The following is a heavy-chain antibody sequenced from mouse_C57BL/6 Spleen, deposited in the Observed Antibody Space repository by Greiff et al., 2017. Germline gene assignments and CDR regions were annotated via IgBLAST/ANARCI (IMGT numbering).Heavy chain of an antibody. CDR1: GYSITSGYY. V-gene: IGHV3-6*01. J-gene: IGHJ1*03. Sequence: EVKLQESGPGLVKPSQSLSLTCSVTGYSITSGYYWNWIRQFPGNKLEWMGYISYDGSNNYNPSLKNRISITRDTSKNQFFLKLNSVTTEDTATYYCARGPLYGNYDWYFDVWGTGTTVTVSS. CDR3: ARGPLYGNYDWYFDV. D-gene: IGHD2-1*01. CDR2: ISYDGSN.